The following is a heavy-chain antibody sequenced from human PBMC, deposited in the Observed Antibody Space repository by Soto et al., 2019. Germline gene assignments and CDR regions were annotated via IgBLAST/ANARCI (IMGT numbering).Heavy chain of an antibody. D-gene: IGHD4-4*01. V-gene: IGHV3-74*01. J-gene: IGHJ6*02. CDR1: GFTFSVYW. CDR3: ARPGYSNYGPGVDV. CDR2: IASDGSTT. Sequence: EVQLVESGGGLVQPGGSLRLSCAASGFTFSVYWMHWVRQAPGKGLVWVSRIASDGSTTSYADSVKGRFTISRGNAKSTLYLQMNSLRAEDTAVYYCARPGYSNYGPGVDVWGQGTTVTVSS.